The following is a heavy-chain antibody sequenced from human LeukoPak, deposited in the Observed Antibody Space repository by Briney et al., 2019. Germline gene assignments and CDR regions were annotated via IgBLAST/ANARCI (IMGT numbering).Heavy chain of an antibody. V-gene: IGHV3-23*01. CDR3: ATPYYGFWSGFY. Sequence: HPGRSLRLSCAASGFSFRNYAMSWVRQAPGKGLEWVSGISDNGGSTYYADFVKGRFTISRDNSKNTLYLQMNSLRAEDTAVYYCATPYYGFWSGFYWGQGTLVAVSS. D-gene: IGHD3-3*01. CDR2: ISDNGGST. CDR1: GFSFRNYA. J-gene: IGHJ4*02.